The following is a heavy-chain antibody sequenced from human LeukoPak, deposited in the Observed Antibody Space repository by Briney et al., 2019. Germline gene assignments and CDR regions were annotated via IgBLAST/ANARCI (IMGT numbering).Heavy chain of an antibody. CDR1: GFTFSSYA. CDR2: LSGSGGST. Sequence: GGSLRLSCAASGFTFSSYAMSWVRQAPGKGLEWVSALSGSGGSTYFADSVKGRFTISRDNSKNPPYLQMNSLRAEDTAVYYCAKEEGMVGLIYNWFDPWGQGTLVTVSS. V-gene: IGHV3-23*01. J-gene: IGHJ5*02. D-gene: IGHD3-16*02. CDR3: AKEEGMVGLIYNWFDP.